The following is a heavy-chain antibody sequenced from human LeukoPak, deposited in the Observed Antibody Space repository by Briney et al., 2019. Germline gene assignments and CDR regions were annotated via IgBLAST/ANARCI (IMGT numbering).Heavy chain of an antibody. CDR1: GGSFSGYY. V-gene: IGHV4-34*01. J-gene: IGHJ6*02. CDR2: INHSGST. D-gene: IGHD3-22*01. CDR3: ARVVYYDSSGYSVNYYYYYGMDV. Sequence: SETLSLTCAVYGGSFSGYYWSWIRQPPGKGLEWIGEINHSGSTSYNPSLKSRVTISVDTSKNQFSLKLSSVTAADTAVYYCARVVYYDSSGYSVNYYYYYGMDVWGQGTTVTVSS.